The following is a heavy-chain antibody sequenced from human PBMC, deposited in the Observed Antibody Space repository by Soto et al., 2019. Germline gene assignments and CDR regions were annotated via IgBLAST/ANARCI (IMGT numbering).Heavy chain of an antibody. CDR3: ARDRYYDSSGYLPYYYGMDV. CDR2: INPNSGGT. J-gene: IGHJ6*02. CDR1: RYTFTGYY. Sequence: ASVKVSCKASRYTFTGYYMHWVRQAPEQGLEWVGLINPNSGGTNYAQKFQGRVTMTRDTSISTAYMELSRLRSDDTAVYYCARDRYYDSSGYLPYYYGMDVWGQGTTVTVSS. D-gene: IGHD3-22*01. V-gene: IGHV1-2*02.